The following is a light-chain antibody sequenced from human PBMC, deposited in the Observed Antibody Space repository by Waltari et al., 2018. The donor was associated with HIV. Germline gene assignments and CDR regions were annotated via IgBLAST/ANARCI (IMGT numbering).Light chain of an antibody. Sequence: IVLTQSPGTLSLSPGERATLSCRASQNIVNSNLAWYQQQPGQAPRLLIYGAANRATGIPDGFGGSGSGTDFTLTSSRLEPEDSAIYYCQQYGISPPNIFGPGTRLEIK. CDR3: QQYGISPPNI. V-gene: IGKV3-20*01. CDR1: QNIVNSN. CDR2: GAA. J-gene: IGKJ2*01.